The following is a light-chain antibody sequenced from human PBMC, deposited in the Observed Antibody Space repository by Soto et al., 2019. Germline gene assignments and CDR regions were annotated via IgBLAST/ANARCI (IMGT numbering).Light chain of an antibody. Sequence: ESVLTQSPGTLSLSPGERATLFCRASQSVDSSYLAWYQQKPGQAPRLLIYAASSRAAGVPDRFGGSGSGTDFTLTISRLEPDDFAVYYCQQYGDSFLPFGQGTRLEIK. CDR3: QQYGDSFLP. V-gene: IGKV3-20*01. CDR2: AAS. J-gene: IGKJ5*01. CDR1: QSVDSSY.